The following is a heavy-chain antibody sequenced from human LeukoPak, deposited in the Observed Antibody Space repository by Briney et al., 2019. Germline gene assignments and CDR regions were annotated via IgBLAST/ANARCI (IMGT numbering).Heavy chain of an antibody. J-gene: IGHJ5*02. CDR2: IRYDGSNK. CDR1: GFTFSSYG. CDR3: ARERGGSYFNNWFDP. Sequence: GGSLRLSCAASGFTFSSYGMHWVRQAPGKGLEWVAFIRYDGSNKYYADSVKGRFTISRDNSKNTLYLQMNSLRAEDTAVYYCARERGGSYFNNWFDPWGQGTLVTVSS. V-gene: IGHV3-30*02. D-gene: IGHD1-26*01.